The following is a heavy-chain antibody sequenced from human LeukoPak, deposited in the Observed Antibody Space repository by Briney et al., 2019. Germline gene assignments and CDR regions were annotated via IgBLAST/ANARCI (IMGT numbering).Heavy chain of an antibody. J-gene: IGHJ4*02. CDR1: GYTFTGYY. Sequence: GASVKVSCKASGYTFTGYYMHWVRQAPGQGLEWIGRINPNSGGTNYARKFQGRVTMTRDTSISTAYMELSRLRSDDTAVYYCARWTYYYDSSGYYSWGQGTLVTVSS. V-gene: IGHV1-2*06. D-gene: IGHD3-22*01. CDR2: INPNSGGT. CDR3: ARWTYYYDSSGYYS.